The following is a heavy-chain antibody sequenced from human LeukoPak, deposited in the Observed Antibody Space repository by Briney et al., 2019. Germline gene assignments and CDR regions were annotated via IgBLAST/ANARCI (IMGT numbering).Heavy chain of an antibody. J-gene: IGHJ5*02. CDR3: ARKESRIGPELWFDP. D-gene: IGHD1-26*01. Sequence: SVKVSCKASGGTFSSYAISWVRQAPGQGLEWMGGIIPIFGTANYAQKFQGRVTITADESTSTAYMELSSLRSEDTAVYYCARKESRIGPELWFDPGGREPWSPSPQ. CDR2: IIPIFGTA. V-gene: IGHV1-69*01. CDR1: GGTFSSYA.